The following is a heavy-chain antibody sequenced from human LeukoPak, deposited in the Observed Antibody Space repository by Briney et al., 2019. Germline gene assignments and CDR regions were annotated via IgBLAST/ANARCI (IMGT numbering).Heavy chain of an antibody. CDR1: GGSISSYY. J-gene: IGHJ1*01. V-gene: IGHV4-59*01. Sequence: PSETLSLTCTVSGGSISSYYWSWIRQPPGKGLEWIGYIYYSGSTNYNPSLKSRVTISVDTSKNQFSLKLSSVTAADTAVYYCARSPPSYGDWDAEYFQHWGQGTLVTVSS. CDR2: IYYSGST. CDR3: ARSPPSYGDWDAEYFQH. D-gene: IGHD4-17*01.